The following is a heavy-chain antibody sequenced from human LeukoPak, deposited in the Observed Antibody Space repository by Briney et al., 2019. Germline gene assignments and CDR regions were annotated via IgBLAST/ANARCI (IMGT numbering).Heavy chain of an antibody. CDR2: ISWNSGSI. CDR3: ARESNTGCHFDY. J-gene: IGHJ4*02. D-gene: IGHD2-2*01. Sequence: GRSLRLSCAASGFTFDDYAMHWVRQAPGKGLEWVSGISWNSGSIGYADSVKGRFTISRDNSRNTLYLQLNSLRAEDTAIYYCARESNTGCHFDYWGQGTLVTVSS. V-gene: IGHV3-9*01. CDR1: GFTFDDYA.